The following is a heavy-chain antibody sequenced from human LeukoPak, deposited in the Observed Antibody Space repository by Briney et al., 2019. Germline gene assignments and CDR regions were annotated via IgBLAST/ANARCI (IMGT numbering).Heavy chain of an antibody. CDR1: GGSISSGSYY. CDR2: IYTSGST. Sequence: SQTLSLTCTVSGGSISSGSYYWSWIRQPAGKGLEWIGRIYTSGSTNYNPSLKSRVTISVDTSKNQFSLKLSSVTAADTAVYYCAMGSGYDYYYYMDVWGKGTTVTVSS. V-gene: IGHV4-61*02. D-gene: IGHD3-3*01. J-gene: IGHJ6*03. CDR3: AMGSGYDYYYYMDV.